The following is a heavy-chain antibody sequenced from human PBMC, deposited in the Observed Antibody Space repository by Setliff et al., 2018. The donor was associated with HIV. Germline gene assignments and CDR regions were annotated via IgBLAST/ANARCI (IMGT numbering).Heavy chain of an antibody. CDR3: ARESGDDYSDYYYYGMDV. J-gene: IGHJ6*02. V-gene: IGHV1-3*01. CDR2: INAGNGDT. Sequence: ASVKVSCKASGDTFTTYALHWVRQAPGQRLEWMGWINAGNGDTKPSQKFQGRVTFTWDTSASTAYMELSSLRSEDTALYYCARESGDDYSDYYYYGMDVWGQGTTVTVSS. D-gene: IGHD4-4*01. CDR1: GDTFTTYA.